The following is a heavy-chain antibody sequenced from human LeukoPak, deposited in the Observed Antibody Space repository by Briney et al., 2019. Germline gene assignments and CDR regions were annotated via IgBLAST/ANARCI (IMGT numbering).Heavy chain of an antibody. CDR2: IYSGGST. Sequence: GGSLRLSCAASGFTVSSNYMSWVRQAPGKGLEWVSVIYSGGSTYYADSVKGRFTISRDNSKNTLYLQMNSLRAEDTAVYYCARVRTSFRYFDYWGQGTLVTVSS. CDR1: GFTVSSNY. CDR3: ARVRTSFRYFDY. V-gene: IGHV3-66*01. D-gene: IGHD3-10*01. J-gene: IGHJ4*02.